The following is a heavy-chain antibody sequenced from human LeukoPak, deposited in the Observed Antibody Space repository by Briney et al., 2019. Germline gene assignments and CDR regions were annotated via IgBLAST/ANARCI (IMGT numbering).Heavy chain of an antibody. CDR3: ARAITMIVVVGDAFDI. J-gene: IGHJ3*02. Sequence: SETLSLTCAVYGGSFSGYYWSWIRQPPGKGLEWIGEINHSGSTNYNPSLKSRVTISVDTSKNQFSLKLSSVTAADTAVYYCARAITMIVVVGDAFDIWGQGTMVTVSS. D-gene: IGHD3-22*01. CDR1: GGSFSGYY. CDR2: INHSGST. V-gene: IGHV4-34*01.